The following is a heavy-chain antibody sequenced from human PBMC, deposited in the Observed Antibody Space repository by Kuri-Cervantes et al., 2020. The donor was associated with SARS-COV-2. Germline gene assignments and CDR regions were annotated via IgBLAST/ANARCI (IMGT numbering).Heavy chain of an antibody. CDR3: ASSGHKVAFDI. Sequence: SETLSLTCTVSGGSISSSSYYWGWIRQPPGKGLEWIGRIYTSGSTNYNPSLKSRVTISVDTSKNQFSLKLSSVTAADTAVYYCASSGHKVAFDIWDQGTMVTVSS. CDR2: IYTSGST. CDR1: GGSISSSSYY. J-gene: IGHJ3*02. V-gene: IGHV4-61*02. D-gene: IGHD2-15*01.